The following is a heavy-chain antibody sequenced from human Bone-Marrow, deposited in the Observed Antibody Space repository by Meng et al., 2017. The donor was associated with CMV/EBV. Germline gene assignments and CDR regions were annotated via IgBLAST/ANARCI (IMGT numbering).Heavy chain of an antibody. CDR1: GGNFSSYG. J-gene: IGHJ6*02. CDR3: ARGTGYYYYYGMDV. V-gene: IGHV1-69*05. Sequence: SVKVSCKASGGNFSSYGISWVRQAPGQGLEWMGGIIPIFGTANYAQKFQGRVTITTDESTSTAYMELSSLRSEDTAVYYCARGTGYYYYYGMDVWGQGTTVTVSS. D-gene: IGHD3/OR15-3a*01. CDR2: IIPIFGTA.